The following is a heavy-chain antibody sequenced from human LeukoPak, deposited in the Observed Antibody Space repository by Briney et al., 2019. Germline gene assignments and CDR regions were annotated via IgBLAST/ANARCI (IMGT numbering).Heavy chain of an antibody. CDR3: ALEMATITDAFDI. D-gene: IGHD5-24*01. CDR2: INPSGGST. V-gene: IGHV1-46*03. J-gene: IGHJ3*02. CDR1: GYTFTSYY. Sequence: ASVKVSCKASGYTFTSYYMHRVRQAPGQGLEWMGIINPSGGSTSYAQKFQGRVTMTRDMSTSTVYMELSSLRSEDTAVYYCALEMATITDAFDIWGQGTMVTVSS.